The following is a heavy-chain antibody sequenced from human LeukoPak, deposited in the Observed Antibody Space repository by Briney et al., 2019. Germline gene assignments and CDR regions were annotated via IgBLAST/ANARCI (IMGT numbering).Heavy chain of an antibody. CDR2: IYPGDSDT. J-gene: IGHJ6*03. CDR1: GYSFTSYW. V-gene: IGHV5-51*01. Sequence: GESLKISCKGSGYSFTSYWIGWVRQMPGKGLEWMGIIYPGDSDTRYSPSFQGQVTISADKSISTAYLQWSSLKASDTAMYYCARLVVPNRHRPPPYYMDVWGKGTTVTVSS. D-gene: IGHD2-2*01. CDR3: ARLVVPNRHRPPPYYMDV.